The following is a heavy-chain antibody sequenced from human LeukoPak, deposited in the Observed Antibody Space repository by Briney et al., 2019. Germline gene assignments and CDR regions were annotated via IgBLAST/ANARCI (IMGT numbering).Heavy chain of an antibody. V-gene: IGHV1-18*01. Sequence: GASVKVSCKSSGYTFTSYGISWVRQPPGQGLEWMGWISAYNGNTNYAQKLQGRVTMTTDTSTSTAYMELRSLRSDDTAVYYCAIDLPTRTEQQLVRSYYYYGMDVWGQGTTVTVSS. CDR2: ISAYNGNT. D-gene: IGHD6-13*01. CDR1: GYTFTSYG. CDR3: AIDLPTRTEQQLVRSYYYYGMDV. J-gene: IGHJ6*02.